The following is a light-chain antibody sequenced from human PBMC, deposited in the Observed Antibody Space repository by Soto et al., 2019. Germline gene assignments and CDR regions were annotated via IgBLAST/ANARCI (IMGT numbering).Light chain of an antibody. Sequence: DIQMTQSPSTLSGSVGDGVTITCRASQTISSWLAWYQQKPGKAPKLLIYKASTLKSGVPSRFSGRGSGTEFTLTISSLQPDDFATYYCQHYNSYSEAFGQGTKVELK. CDR1: QTISSW. CDR2: KAS. J-gene: IGKJ1*01. V-gene: IGKV1-5*03. CDR3: QHYNSYSEA.